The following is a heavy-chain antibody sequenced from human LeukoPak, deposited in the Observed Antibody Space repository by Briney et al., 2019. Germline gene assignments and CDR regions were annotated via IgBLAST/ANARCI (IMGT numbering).Heavy chain of an antibody. CDR2: IYENGGTT. V-gene: IGHV3-23*01. D-gene: IGHD2-21*01. CDR1: GFTFRSHA. J-gene: IGHJ4*02. Sequence: GGSLRLSCVGSGFTFRSHAMSWVRQAPEKGLEFVSGIYENGGTTYYADSVKGRFSISRDNSKNSLYLQMDSLRGEDTAVYYCAKDFRIGYSAHFDYWGQGALVTVSS. CDR3: AKDFRIGYSAHFDY.